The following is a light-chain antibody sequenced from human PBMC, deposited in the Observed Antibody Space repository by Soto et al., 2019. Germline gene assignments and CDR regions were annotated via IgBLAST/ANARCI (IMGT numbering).Light chain of an antibody. V-gene: IGKV3D-15*01. J-gene: IGKJ1*01. Sequence: EIVMTQSPATVSVFPGERATLSCRASQSVNMHLAWHQQKPGQAPRLLIYGASARATGIPDTFSGSGSGTEFTLTISSLQSEDFAVYYCQQYNKWPRTFGQGTKVEIK. CDR2: GAS. CDR1: QSVNMH. CDR3: QQYNKWPRT.